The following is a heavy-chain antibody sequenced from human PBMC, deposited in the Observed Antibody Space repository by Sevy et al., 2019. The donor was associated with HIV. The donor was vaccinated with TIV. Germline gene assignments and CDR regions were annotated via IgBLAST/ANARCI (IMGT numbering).Heavy chain of an antibody. CDR3: ARENKSVGEDY. Sequence: GGSLRLSCVVSGFTFSSYGIHWVRHTPGKGLEWVAVISYDGTNKYYADSVKGRFTISRDNSKNTLFLQMNSLRTEDTAGYYCARENKSVGEDYWGQGTLVTVSS. CDR1: GFTFSSYG. V-gene: IGHV3-30*03. J-gene: IGHJ4*02. CDR2: ISYDGTNK. D-gene: IGHD1-26*01.